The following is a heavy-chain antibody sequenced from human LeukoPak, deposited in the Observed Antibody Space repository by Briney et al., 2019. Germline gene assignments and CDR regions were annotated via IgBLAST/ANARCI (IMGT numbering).Heavy chain of an antibody. CDR3: AKGLDGSYYTFFDY. Sequence: PGGSLRLSCAASGFTFSSYAMSWVRQAPGRGLEWVSAISGSGGSTYYADSVKGRFTISRDNSKNTLYLQMNSLRAEDTAVYYCAKGLDGSYYTFFDYWGQGTLVTVSS. D-gene: IGHD1-26*01. CDR2: ISGSGGST. J-gene: IGHJ4*02. V-gene: IGHV3-23*01. CDR1: GFTFSSYA.